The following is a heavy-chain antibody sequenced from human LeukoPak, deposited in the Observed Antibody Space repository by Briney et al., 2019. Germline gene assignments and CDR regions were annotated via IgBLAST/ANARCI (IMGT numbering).Heavy chain of an antibody. CDR3: ATVQYSSSWHWFDP. D-gene: IGHD6-13*01. J-gene: IGHJ5*02. V-gene: IGHV1-24*01. CDR2: FDPEDGET. CDR1: GYTLTELS. Sequence: GASVKVSCKVSGYTLTELSMHWVRQAPGKGLEWMGGFDPEDGETIYAQKFQGRVTMTEGTSTDTAYMELSSLRSEDTAVYYCATVQYSSSWHWFDPWGQGTLVTVSS.